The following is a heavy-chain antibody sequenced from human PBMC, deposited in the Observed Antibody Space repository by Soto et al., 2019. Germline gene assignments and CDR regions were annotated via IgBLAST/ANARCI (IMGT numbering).Heavy chain of an antibody. V-gene: IGHV4-30-2*01. J-gene: IGHJ4*02. Sequence: SSETLSLTCAVPGGSISSGDYSWSWIRQPPGKGLEWIGYIYHSGSTNYNPSLKSRVTISVDKSKNQFSLKLSSVTAADTAVYYCARAGSGSLFDYWGQGTLVTVSS. D-gene: IGHD1-26*01. CDR3: ARAGSGSLFDY. CDR1: GGSISSGDYS. CDR2: IYHSGST.